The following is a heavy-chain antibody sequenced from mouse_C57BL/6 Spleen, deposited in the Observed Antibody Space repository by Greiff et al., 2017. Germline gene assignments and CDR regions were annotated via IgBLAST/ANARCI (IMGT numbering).Heavy chain of an antibody. V-gene: IGHV5-4*01. CDR3: ARDPSGTWGFDY. Sequence: EVQLVESGGGLVKPGGSLKLSCAASGFTFSSYAMSWVRQTPEKRLEWVATISDGGSYTYYPDSVKGRFTISRDNAKNNLYLQMSHLKSEDTAMYYCARDPSGTWGFDYWGQGTTLTVSS. CDR2: ISDGGSYT. J-gene: IGHJ2*01. CDR1: GFTFSSYA. D-gene: IGHD4-1*01.